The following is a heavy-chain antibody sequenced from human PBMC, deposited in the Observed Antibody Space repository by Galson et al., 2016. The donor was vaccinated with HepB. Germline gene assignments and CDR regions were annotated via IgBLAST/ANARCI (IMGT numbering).Heavy chain of an antibody. Sequence: PALVKPTQTLTLTCTFSGFSLSTRGMAVGWIRQPPGKALEWLALIYWDDDTRYSPSLKSRLTITKDTSKNQVVLTMTNMDPVDTATYYCAHGIYDSSAISYIFDPWGQGTLVTVSS. D-gene: IGHD3-22*01. CDR3: AHGIYDSSAISYIFDP. J-gene: IGHJ5*02. CDR2: IYWDDDT. V-gene: IGHV2-5*02. CDR1: GFSLSTRGMA.